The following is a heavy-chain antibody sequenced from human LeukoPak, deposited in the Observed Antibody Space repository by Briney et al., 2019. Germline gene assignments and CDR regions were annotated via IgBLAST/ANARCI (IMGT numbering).Heavy chain of an antibody. CDR3: ARDHSSSAGWFDP. Sequence: PSETLSLTCTVSGGSISSGSYYWRWIRQPAGKGLEWIGRIYTSGSTNYNPSLKSRVTISVDTSKNQFSLKLSSVTAADTAVYYCARDHSSSAGWFDPWGQGTLVTVSS. D-gene: IGHD6-6*01. V-gene: IGHV4-61*02. CDR1: GGSISSGSYY. CDR2: IYTSGST. J-gene: IGHJ5*02.